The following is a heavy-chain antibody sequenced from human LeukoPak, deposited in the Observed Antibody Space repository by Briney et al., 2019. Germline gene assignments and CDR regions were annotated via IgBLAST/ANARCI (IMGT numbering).Heavy chain of an antibody. V-gene: IGHV3-23*01. CDR2: ISGSGGST. D-gene: IGHD2-2*01. J-gene: IGHJ4*02. Sequence: GGSLRLSCAASGFTFSSYAMSWVRQAPGKGLEWVSGISGSGGSTYYADSVKGRFTISRDNSKNTLYLQMNSLRAEDTAVYYCAKRYCTSTKCYQLDYWGQGTLVTVSS. CDR3: AKRYCTSTKCYQLDY. CDR1: GFTFSSYA.